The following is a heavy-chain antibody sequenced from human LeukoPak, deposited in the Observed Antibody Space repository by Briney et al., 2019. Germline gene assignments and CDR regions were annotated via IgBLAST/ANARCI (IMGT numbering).Heavy chain of an antibody. CDR2: TYYSGST. CDR3: ARQGGQRSLGYYDDYDY. CDR1: SGSISSYY. Sequence: SETLSLTGTVSSGSISSYYWRWIRQPPGQGLEWRGYTYYSGSTNYKPSLKSRVTISVDTSKTEFSLKLSSVTAADTAVYYCARQGGQRSLGYYDDYDYWGQGTLVTVSS. J-gene: IGHJ4*02. D-gene: IGHD5-12*01. V-gene: IGHV4-59*08.